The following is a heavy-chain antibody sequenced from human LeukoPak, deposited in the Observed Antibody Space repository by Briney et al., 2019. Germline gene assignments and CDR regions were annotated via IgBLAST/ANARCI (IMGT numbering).Heavy chain of an antibody. CDR1: GFTFSSYG. V-gene: IGHV3-30*03. Sequence: PGGSLRLSCAASGFTFSSYGMHWVRQTPGKGLEWVAVIPYAGSHYFYADSVKGRFTISRDNSKNTLYLQMNSLRPEDTGLYYCAINNSSGWYSFDYWGQGTLVTVSS. J-gene: IGHJ4*02. CDR2: IPYAGSHY. CDR3: AINNSSGWYSFDY. D-gene: IGHD6-19*01.